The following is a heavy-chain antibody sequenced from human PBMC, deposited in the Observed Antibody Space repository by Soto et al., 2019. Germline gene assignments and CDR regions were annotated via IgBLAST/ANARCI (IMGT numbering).Heavy chain of an antibody. CDR1: GGSISSSSYY. CDR3: ARIPPSYGSFDS. Sequence: SETLSVTCTVSGGSISSSSYYWGWIRQPPGKGLEWIGSIYYSGSTYYNPSLKSRVTISVDTSKNQFSLKLSSVTAADTAVYYCARIPPSYGSFDSRGQGPLVT. J-gene: IGHJ4*01. D-gene: IGHD3-10*01. V-gene: IGHV4-39*01. CDR2: IYYSGST.